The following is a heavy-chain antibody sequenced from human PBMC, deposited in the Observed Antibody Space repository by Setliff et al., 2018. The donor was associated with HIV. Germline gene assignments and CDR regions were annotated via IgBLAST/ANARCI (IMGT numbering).Heavy chain of an antibody. CDR2: IGYGGAT. CDR1: GVSMNTSPYL. Sequence: SETLSLTCTVSGVSMNTSPYLWGWIRQPPGKELEWIASIGYGGATHYSPSLKSRVTIFADMSRKQFSLNLTSLNAEDTATYHFVRQYNWNFHFDFWGQGTLVTVSS. CDR3: VRQYNWNFHFDF. V-gene: IGHV4-39*01. D-gene: IGHD1-7*01. J-gene: IGHJ4*02.